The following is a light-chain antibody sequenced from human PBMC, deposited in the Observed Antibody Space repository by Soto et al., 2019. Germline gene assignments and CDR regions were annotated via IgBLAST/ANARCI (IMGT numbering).Light chain of an antibody. CDR3: SSYSGSNDIYV. Sequence: QSVLTQPASLSGSPGQSITISCTGTISDVGDYNYVSWYQQHPGKAPKLMIYEVSNRPSGVSNRFSGSKSGNTAPLTISGLQAADEADYYCSSYSGSNDIYVFGTGTKVTVL. CDR2: EVS. CDR1: ISDVGDYNY. V-gene: IGLV2-14*01. J-gene: IGLJ1*01.